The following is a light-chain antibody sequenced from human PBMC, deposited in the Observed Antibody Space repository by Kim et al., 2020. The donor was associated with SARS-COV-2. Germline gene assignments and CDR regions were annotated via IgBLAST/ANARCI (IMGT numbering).Light chain of an antibody. CDR3: QRYDRSPPH. CDR2: DVS. Sequence: WAPGETATLSCRASQSVSSTSLAWYQQKPGQAPRLLIYDVSNRATGIPDRFSGSGSGTDFTLTINRLEPEDFAVYYCQRYDRSPPHFGQGTKLEI. V-gene: IGKV3-20*01. CDR1: QSVSSTS. J-gene: IGKJ2*01.